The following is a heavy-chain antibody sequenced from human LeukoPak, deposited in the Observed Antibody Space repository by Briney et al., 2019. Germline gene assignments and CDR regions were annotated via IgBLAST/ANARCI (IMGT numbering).Heavy chain of an antibody. J-gene: IGHJ1*01. Sequence: VASVKVSCKASGYTFTSYGISWVRQAPGQGLEWMGWISAYNGNTNYAQKLQGRVTMTTDTSTGTAYMELRSLRSDDTAVYYCARVHLGVAAAPYFQHWGQGPLVTVSS. D-gene: IGHD6-13*01. V-gene: IGHV1-18*01. CDR1: GYTFTSYG. CDR3: ARVHLGVAAAPYFQH. CDR2: ISAYNGNT.